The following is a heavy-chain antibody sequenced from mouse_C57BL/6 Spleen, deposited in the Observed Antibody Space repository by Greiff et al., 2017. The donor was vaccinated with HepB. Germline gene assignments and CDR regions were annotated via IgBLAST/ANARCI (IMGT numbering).Heavy chain of an antibody. CDR3: ARPLTTVVAEDFDY. V-gene: IGHV5-17*01. CDR1: GFTFSDYG. CDR2: ISSGSSTI. D-gene: IGHD1-1*01. Sequence: DVMLVESGGGLVKPGGSLKLSCAASGFTFSDYGMHWVRQAPEKGLEWVAYISSGSSTIYYADTVKGRFTISRDNAKNTLFLQMTSLRSEDTAMYYCARPLTTVVAEDFDYWGQGTTLTVSS. J-gene: IGHJ2*01.